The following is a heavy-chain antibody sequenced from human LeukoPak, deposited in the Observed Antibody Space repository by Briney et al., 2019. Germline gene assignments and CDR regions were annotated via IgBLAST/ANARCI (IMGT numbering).Heavy chain of an antibody. D-gene: IGHD4-11*01. V-gene: IGHV4-59*08. CDR1: GGSISNYY. Sequence: PSETLSLTCTVSGGSISNYYWSWIRQPPGEGLEWIGYIYYSGSTNYKPSLKSRVTISIDTSKNQFSLNLTSVTAADTAVYYFARGGLGGITAYSNYLFDYWGQGTLVTVSS. CDR2: IYYSGST. CDR3: ARGGLGGITAYSNYLFDY. J-gene: IGHJ4*02.